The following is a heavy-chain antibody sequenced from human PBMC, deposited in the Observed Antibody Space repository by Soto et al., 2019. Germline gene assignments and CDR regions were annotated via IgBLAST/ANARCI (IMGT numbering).Heavy chain of an antibody. CDR2: IYAGSIT. V-gene: IGHV3-53*01. Sequence: XVCLRLSFAASGFTFTSNYMSWVRQAAGRGLEWVSVIYAGSITFYADSVKGRFTISRDSSKNSLYLEMNSLRAEDTAVYYCARIPYYNSGTIFDQWGQGTLVTVSS. CDR3: ARIPYYNSGTIFDQ. CDR1: GFTFTSNY. D-gene: IGHD3-10*01. J-gene: IGHJ4*02.